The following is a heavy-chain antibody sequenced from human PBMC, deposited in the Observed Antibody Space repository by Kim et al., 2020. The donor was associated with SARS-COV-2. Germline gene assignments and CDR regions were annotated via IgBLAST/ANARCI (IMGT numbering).Heavy chain of an antibody. CDR3: ARGNGGSVC. D-gene: IGHD3-10*01. V-gene: IGHV4-39*07. J-gene: IGHJ4*02. CDR2: IYYSGST. Sequence: SETLSLTCTVSGGSISSSSYYWGWIRQPPGKGLEWIGSIYYSGSTYYNPSLKSRVTISVDTSKNQFSLKLSSVTAADTAVYYCARGNGGSVCWGQGTLVTVSS. CDR1: GGSISSSSYY.